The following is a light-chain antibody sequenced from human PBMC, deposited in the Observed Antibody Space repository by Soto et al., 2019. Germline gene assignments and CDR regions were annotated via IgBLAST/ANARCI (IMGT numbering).Light chain of an antibody. CDR2: AAS. CDR1: QGISNY. CDR3: QQYNNYST. J-gene: IGKJ1*01. V-gene: IGKV1-27*01. Sequence: DIQMTQSPSSLSASVGDRVTITCRASQGISNYLAWYQQKPGKVPKLPIYAASTLQSGVPSRFSGSGSGTDFTLTISSLQPDDFATYYCQQYNNYSTFGQGTKVDIK.